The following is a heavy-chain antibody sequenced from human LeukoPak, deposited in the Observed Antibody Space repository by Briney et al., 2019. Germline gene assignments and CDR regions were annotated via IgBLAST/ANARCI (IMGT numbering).Heavy chain of an antibody. J-gene: IGHJ4*02. CDR3: AQNGAARPFAY. D-gene: IGHD6-6*01. V-gene: IGHV2-5*01. Sequence: SGPTLVNPTQTLTLTCTFSGFSLSTSGVGVGWIRQPPGKALEWLALIYWNDEKRYSPSLKSRLTITKDTSKNQVVLTVTNMDPVDTATYYCAQNGAARPFAYWGQGTLVTVSS. CDR1: GFSLSTSGVG. CDR2: IYWNDEK.